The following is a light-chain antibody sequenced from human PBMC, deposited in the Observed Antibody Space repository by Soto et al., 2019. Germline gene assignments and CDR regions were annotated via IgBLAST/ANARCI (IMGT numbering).Light chain of an antibody. CDR3: QQSYSTPLT. CDR2: DAS. J-gene: IGKJ4*01. CDR1: QSVGSS. Sequence: EIALTQSPATLSLSPGERATLSCRVSQSVGSSLAWYQQKPGQAPRLLIYDASNRATGIPARFSGSGSGTDFTLTISSLQPEDFATYYCQQSYSTPLTFGGGTKVDIK. V-gene: IGKV3-11*01.